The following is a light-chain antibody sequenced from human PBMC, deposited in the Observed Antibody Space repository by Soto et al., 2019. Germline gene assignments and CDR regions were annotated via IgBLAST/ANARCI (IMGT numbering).Light chain of an antibody. J-gene: IGLJ3*02. CDR2: RNN. Sequence: QSVLTQPPSASGTPRQRVTISCSGRSSNIGSNYVYWYQQLPGTAPKLLIYRNNQRPSGVPDLFSGSKSGTSASLAISGLRSEDEADYYCAAWDDSLSGSWVFGGGTKVTVL. CDR3: AAWDDSLSGSWV. V-gene: IGLV1-47*01. CDR1: SSNIGSNY.